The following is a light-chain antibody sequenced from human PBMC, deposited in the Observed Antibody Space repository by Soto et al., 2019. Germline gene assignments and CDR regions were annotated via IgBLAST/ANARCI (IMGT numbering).Light chain of an antibody. J-gene: IGKJ2*01. CDR1: QIIGSS. CDR2: DAL. V-gene: IGKV1-5*01. Sequence: DIQMTQSPSTRSASVGDRVTITCRASQIIGSSLAWYQHKPAKAPKLLIYDALTLQSGVPSRYSGSESGTEFTLTISSLQPGDSATYYCQQYYSYPYTFGQGTKLEI. CDR3: QQYYSYPYT.